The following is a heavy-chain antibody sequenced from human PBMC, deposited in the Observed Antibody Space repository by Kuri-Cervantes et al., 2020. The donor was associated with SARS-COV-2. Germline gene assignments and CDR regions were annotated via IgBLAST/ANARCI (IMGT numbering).Heavy chain of an antibody. Sequence: SVKVSCKASGGTFSSYAISWVRQAPGQGLEWMGRIIPIFGIANYAQKFHGRVTITADKSTSTAYMELSSLRSEDTAVYYCARDAAADNLSDYWGQGTLVTVSS. CDR1: GGTFSSYA. J-gene: IGHJ4*02. CDR3: ARDAAADNLSDY. V-gene: IGHV1-69*04. CDR2: IIPIFGIA. D-gene: IGHD6-13*01.